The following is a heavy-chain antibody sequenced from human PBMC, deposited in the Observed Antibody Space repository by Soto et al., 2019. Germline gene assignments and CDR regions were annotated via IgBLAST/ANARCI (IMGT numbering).Heavy chain of an antibody. V-gene: IGHV1-8*01. Sequence: QVQLVQSGAEVKKPGASVKVSCKASGYTFTSYDINWVRQATGQGLEWMGWMNPNSGNTDYAQKFQGKVTMTRKNSTSTAYMALSSLRSEDTAVYYCARERSAAGAGWVDPWGQGTLVTVSS. CDR2: MNPNSGNT. J-gene: IGHJ5*02. D-gene: IGHD6-13*01. CDR1: GYTFTSYD. CDR3: ARERSAAGAGWVDP.